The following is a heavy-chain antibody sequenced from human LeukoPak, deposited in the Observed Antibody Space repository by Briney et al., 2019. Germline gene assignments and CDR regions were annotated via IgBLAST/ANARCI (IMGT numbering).Heavy chain of an antibody. J-gene: IGHJ4*02. Sequence: SSETLSLTCTVSGGSITNVNYYWAWIRQPPGKGLEWIGSIYYSGSTYYNPSLKSRVTISVDTSKNQFSLKLSSVTAADTAVYYCARHEGIAALDYWGQGTLVTVSS. CDR3: ARHEGIAALDY. V-gene: IGHV4-39*01. D-gene: IGHD6-6*01. CDR1: GGSITNVNYY. CDR2: IYYSGST.